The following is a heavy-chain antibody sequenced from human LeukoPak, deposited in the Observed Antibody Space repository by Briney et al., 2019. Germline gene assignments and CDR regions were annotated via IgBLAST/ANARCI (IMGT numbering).Heavy chain of an antibody. D-gene: IGHD2-15*01. CDR2: IYYSGST. J-gene: IGHJ4*02. Sequence: SETLSLTCTVSGGSISSGGYYWSWIRQHPGKGLERIGYIYYSGSTYYNPSLKSRVTISVDTSKNQFSLKLSSVTAADTAVYYCARNVGGGLFDYWGQGTLVTVSS. CDR1: GGSISSGGYY. V-gene: IGHV4-31*03. CDR3: ARNVGGGLFDY.